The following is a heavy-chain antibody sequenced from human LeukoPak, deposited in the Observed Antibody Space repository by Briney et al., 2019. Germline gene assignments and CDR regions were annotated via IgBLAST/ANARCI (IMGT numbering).Heavy chain of an antibody. J-gene: IGHJ3*02. V-gene: IGHV4-59*01. Sequence: SETLSLTCTVSGGSISSYYWSWLRQPPGKGLEWIGYIYYSGRTNYNPSLKSRVTISVDTSKTQFSLRLTSVTAADTAVYYCAREYCDSGAFDIWGQGTMVTVSS. CDR1: GGSISSYY. CDR3: AREYCDSGAFDI. CDR2: IYYSGRT. D-gene: IGHD3-22*01.